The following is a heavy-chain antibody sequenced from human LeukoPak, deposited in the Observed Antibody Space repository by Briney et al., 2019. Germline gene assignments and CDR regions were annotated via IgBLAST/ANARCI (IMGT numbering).Heavy chain of an antibody. Sequence: GASVKVSCKASGYTFTGYYMHWVRQALGQGLEWMGWINPNSGGTNYAQKFQGRVTMTRDTSISTAYMELSRLRSDDTAVYYCARDTGNYDIWSGYRLFDYWGQGTLVTVSS. J-gene: IGHJ4*02. CDR3: ARDTGNYDIWSGYRLFDY. CDR2: INPNSGGT. D-gene: IGHD3-3*01. V-gene: IGHV1-2*02. CDR1: GYTFTGYY.